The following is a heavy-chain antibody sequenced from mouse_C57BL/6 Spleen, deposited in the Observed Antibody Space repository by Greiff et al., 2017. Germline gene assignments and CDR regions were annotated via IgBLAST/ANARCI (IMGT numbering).Heavy chain of an antibody. D-gene: IGHD2-1*01. CDR3: ASPPLYGNYEGFAY. Sequence: DVQLQESGPGLVKPSQSLSLTCSVTGYSITSGYSWNWIRQFPGNILEWVGYISYEGSNNYNPSLKNRISITRDTSKNQCFLKLNSVTTEDTATYYCASPPLYGNYEGFAYWGQGTLVTVSA. J-gene: IGHJ3*01. CDR1: GYSITSGYS. CDR2: ISYEGSN. V-gene: IGHV3-6*01.